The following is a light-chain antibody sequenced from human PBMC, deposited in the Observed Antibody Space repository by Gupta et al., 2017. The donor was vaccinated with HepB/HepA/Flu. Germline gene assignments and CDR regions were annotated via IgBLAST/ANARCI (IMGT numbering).Light chain of an antibody. V-gene: IGLV8-61*01. J-gene: IGLJ3*02. Sequence: QTVVTQEPSFLVSPGGTVTLTCGLSSGSVSSSYYPSWYKQTPCQAPRTLICSTNIRSSGVPDRFSGSILGNKAALTITGAQADDESDYYCVLYMGSGIWVFGGGTKLTVL. CDR1: SGSVSSSYY. CDR2: STN. CDR3: VLYMGSGIWV.